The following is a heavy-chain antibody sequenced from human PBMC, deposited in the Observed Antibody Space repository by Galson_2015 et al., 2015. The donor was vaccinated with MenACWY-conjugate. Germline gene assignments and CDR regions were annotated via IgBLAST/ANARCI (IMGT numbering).Heavy chain of an antibody. Sequence: SVKVSCKASGYTFTSYAMHWVRQAPGQRLEWMGWINAGNGNTKYSQKFQGRVTITRDTSASTAYMGLSSLRSEDTAVYYCARGPPQTPYYYDSSGMGVFDYWGQGTLVTVSS. CDR2: INAGNGNT. CDR1: GYTFTSYA. V-gene: IGHV1-3*01. CDR3: ARGPPQTPYYYDSSGMGVFDY. D-gene: IGHD3-22*01. J-gene: IGHJ4*02.